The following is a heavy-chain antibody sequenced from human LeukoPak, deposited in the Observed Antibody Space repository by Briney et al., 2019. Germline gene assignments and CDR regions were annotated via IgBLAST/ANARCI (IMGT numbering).Heavy chain of an antibody. J-gene: IGHJ4*02. CDR3: ARGPYYYDSTGYYLLDY. CDR2: INTDGSST. CDR1: GFTFSSYW. V-gene: IGHV3-74*01. D-gene: IGHD3-22*01. Sequence: GGSLRLSCAASGFTFSSYWMHWVRQAPGKGLVWVSRINTDGSSTSYADSVKGRFTISRDNAKNTLYLQMNSLRAEDTAVYYCARGPYYYDSTGYYLLDYWGQGALLTVSS.